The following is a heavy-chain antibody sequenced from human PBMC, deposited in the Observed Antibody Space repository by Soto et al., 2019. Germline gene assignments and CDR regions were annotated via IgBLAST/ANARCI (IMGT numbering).Heavy chain of an antibody. D-gene: IGHD5-12*01. Sequence: PGESLKISCKASGYRFTSYWIGWVRQMPGKGLEWKGIIYPGDSDTTYSPSFQGQVTISVDKSISTTYLQWSSLKASDTAMYYCVRCPVATGWFDPWGQGTLVTVSS. CDR1: GYRFTSYW. V-gene: IGHV5-51*01. CDR3: VRCPVATGWFDP. CDR2: IYPGDSDT. J-gene: IGHJ5*02.